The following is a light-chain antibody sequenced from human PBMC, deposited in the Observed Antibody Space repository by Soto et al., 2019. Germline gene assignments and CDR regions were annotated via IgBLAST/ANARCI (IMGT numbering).Light chain of an antibody. J-gene: IGKJ3*01. Sequence: DIQMTQSPSTLSASVGDRVTITCRASQSISSWLAWYQQKPGKAPKFLIYDASSLESGVPSRFSGSGSGTEFTLTSSSLQPDDFATYYCQQYNSYPITFGPGTKVDVK. CDR2: DAS. CDR3: QQYNSYPIT. CDR1: QSISSW. V-gene: IGKV1-5*01.